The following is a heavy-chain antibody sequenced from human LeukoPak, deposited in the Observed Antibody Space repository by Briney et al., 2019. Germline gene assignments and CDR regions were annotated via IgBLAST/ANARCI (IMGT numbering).Heavy chain of an antibody. D-gene: IGHD2-2*01. V-gene: IGHV3-15*01. Sequence: GGSLRLSCAASGFTFSNAWMSWVRQAPGKGREWVGCIKSKTDGGTTDYAAPVKGRFTISRDDSKNTLYLQMNSLRDEDTAVYHCVSRRCSITACYVASLNCFDYWGQGTRVTVSS. CDR2: IKSKTDGGTT. CDR3: VSRRCSITACYVASLNCFDY. CDR1: GFTFSNAW. J-gene: IGHJ4*02.